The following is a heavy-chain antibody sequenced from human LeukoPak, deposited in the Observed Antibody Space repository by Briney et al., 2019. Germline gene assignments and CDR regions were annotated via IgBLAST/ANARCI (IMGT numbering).Heavy chain of an antibody. Sequence: SETLPLTCTVSGGSISSYYWSWIRQPPGKGLEWIGYIYYSGSTNYNPSLKSRVTISVDTSKNQFSLKLSSVTAADTAVYYCARSRRPIAAAGSYFDYWGQGTLVTVSS. D-gene: IGHD6-13*01. J-gene: IGHJ4*02. V-gene: IGHV4-59*08. CDR3: ARSRRPIAAAGSYFDY. CDR2: IYYSGST. CDR1: GGSISSYY.